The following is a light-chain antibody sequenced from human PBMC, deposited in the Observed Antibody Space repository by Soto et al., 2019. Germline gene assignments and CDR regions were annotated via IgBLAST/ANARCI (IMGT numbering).Light chain of an antibody. Sequence: QPGLTQRRSGTGSTGQSVTIYCNGSSSDVGGYNYVSWYQQHPGKAPKLMIYEVSKRPSGVPDRFSGSKSGNTASLTVSGLQAEDEADYYCSPYAGSNNFVFGTGTKVNVL. V-gene: IGLV2-8*01. CDR2: EVS. CDR1: SSDVGGYNY. CDR3: SPYAGSNNFV. J-gene: IGLJ1*01.